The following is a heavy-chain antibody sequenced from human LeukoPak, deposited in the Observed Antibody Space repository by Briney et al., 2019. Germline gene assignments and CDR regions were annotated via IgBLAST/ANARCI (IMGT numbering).Heavy chain of an antibody. J-gene: IGHJ4*02. CDR2: ISYDGSNK. Sequence: GGSLRLSCAASGFTFSSYWMSWVRQAPGKGLEWVAVISYDGSNKYYADSVKGRFTISRDNSKNTLYLQMNSLRAEDTAVYYCAKEGLPGMTTVTSDLGYWGQGTLVTVSS. CDR3: AKEGLPGMTTVTSDLGY. CDR1: GFTFSSYW. V-gene: IGHV3-30*18. D-gene: IGHD4-17*01.